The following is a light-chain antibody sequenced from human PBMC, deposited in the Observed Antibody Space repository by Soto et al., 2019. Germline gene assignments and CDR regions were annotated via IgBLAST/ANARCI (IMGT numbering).Light chain of an antibody. Sequence: IQMTQSPSSLSASVGDRVTITCRASQGVRDDVGWYQQKPGKAPKLLIYSASTLQSGVPSRFSGSGSGTDFTLTISGLQPEAFATYYCLLESNYPLTFGGGTKVEIK. CDR2: SAS. V-gene: IGKV1-6*01. J-gene: IGKJ4*01. CDR3: LLESNYPLT. CDR1: QGVRDD.